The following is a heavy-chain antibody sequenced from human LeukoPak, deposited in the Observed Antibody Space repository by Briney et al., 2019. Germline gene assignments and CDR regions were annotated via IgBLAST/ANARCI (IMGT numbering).Heavy chain of an antibody. CDR1: GGSISSGDYQ. Sequence: SETLSLTCTVSGGSISSGDYQWSWIRQPPGKGLEWIGYIYYSGSTYYNPSLESRVTMSVDTSKNQFSLKLSSVTAADTAVYYCARVWFPGDFWSGYYSYYFDYWGQGTLVTVSS. CDR3: ARVWFPGDFWSGYYSYYFDY. V-gene: IGHV4-30-4*01. J-gene: IGHJ4*02. D-gene: IGHD3-3*01. CDR2: IYYSGST.